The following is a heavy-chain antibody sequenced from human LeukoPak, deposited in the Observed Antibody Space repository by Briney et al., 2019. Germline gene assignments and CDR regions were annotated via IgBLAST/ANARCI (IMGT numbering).Heavy chain of an antibody. V-gene: IGHV1-69*05. Sequence: ASVKVSCKAFGGTFSSYAISWVRQAPGQGLEWMGGIIPIFGTANYAQKFQGRVTITTDESTSTAYMELSSLRSEDTAVYYCARAPYYDSSGYPDYWGQGTLVTVSS. CDR3: ARAPYYDSSGYPDY. CDR1: GGTFSSYA. D-gene: IGHD3-22*01. J-gene: IGHJ4*02. CDR2: IIPIFGTA.